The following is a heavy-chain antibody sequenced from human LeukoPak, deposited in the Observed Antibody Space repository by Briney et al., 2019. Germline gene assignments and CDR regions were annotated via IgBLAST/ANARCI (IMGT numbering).Heavy chain of an antibody. J-gene: IGHJ3*02. CDR2: IYTSGST. V-gene: IGHV4-61*02. CDR3: ARAGYYYDSSGYYYPDAFDI. CDR1: GGSISSGSYY. Sequence: SETLSLTCTVSGGSISSGSYYWSWIRQPAGKGLEWIGRIYTSGSTNYNPSLKSRVTISVDTSKNQFSLKLSSVTAADTAVYYCARAGYYYDSSGYYYPDAFDIWGQGTMVTVSS. D-gene: IGHD3-22*01.